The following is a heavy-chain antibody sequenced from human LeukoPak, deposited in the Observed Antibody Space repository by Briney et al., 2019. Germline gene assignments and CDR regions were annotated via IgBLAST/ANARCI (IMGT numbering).Heavy chain of an antibody. CDR2: IKQDGSEK. Sequence: GGSLRLSCAASGFTFSSYWMSWVRQAPGKGLEWVANIKQDGSEKYYVDSVKGRFTISRDNAKNSLYLQMNSLRAEDTAVYYCAREGFDWDSRAFDPWGQGTLVTVSS. D-gene: IGHD3-9*01. CDR3: AREGFDWDSRAFDP. CDR1: GFTFSSYW. V-gene: IGHV3-7*01. J-gene: IGHJ5*02.